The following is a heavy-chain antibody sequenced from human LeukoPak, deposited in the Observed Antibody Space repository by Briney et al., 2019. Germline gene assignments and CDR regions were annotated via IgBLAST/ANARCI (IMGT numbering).Heavy chain of an antibody. V-gene: IGHV3-33*01. J-gene: IGHJ4*02. D-gene: IGHD1-26*01. CDR2: IWYDGSNK. CDR1: GLTFSSYG. Sequence: PGGSLRLSCAASGLTFSSYGMHWVRQAPGKGLEWVAVIWYDGSNKYYADSVKGRFTISRDNSKNTLYLQMNSLRVEDTAVYYCARESGSHYGFDHWGQGTLVTVSS. CDR3: ARESGSHYGFDH.